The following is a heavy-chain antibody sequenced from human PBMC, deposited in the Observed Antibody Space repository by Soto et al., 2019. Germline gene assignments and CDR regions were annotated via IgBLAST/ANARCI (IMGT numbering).Heavy chain of an antibody. J-gene: IGHJ4*02. Sequence: QPGGSLRLSCAASGFTFSSYAMSWVRQAPGKGLEWVSAISGSGGSTYYADSVKGRFTISRDNSKNTLYLQMNSLRAEDTAVYYCAASVVPAASSSGWYLGDYFDYWGQGTLVTVSS. CDR1: GFTFSSYA. CDR3: AASVVPAASSSGWYLGDYFDY. V-gene: IGHV3-23*01. CDR2: ISGSGGST. D-gene: IGHD6-19*01.